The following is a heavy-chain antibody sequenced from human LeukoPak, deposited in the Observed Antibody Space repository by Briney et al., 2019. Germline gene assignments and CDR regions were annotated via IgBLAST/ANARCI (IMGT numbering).Heavy chain of an antibody. Sequence: PGGSLRLSCAASGFTFSDYYMSWVRQAPGKGLEWVSGITGSGGGTYYADSVKGRFTISRDNSKNTLYLQMNSLRAEDTAVYYCARNTYFDYWGQGTLVTVSS. CDR3: ARNTYFDY. CDR1: GFTFSDYY. V-gene: IGHV3-23*01. J-gene: IGHJ4*02. CDR2: ITGSGGGT.